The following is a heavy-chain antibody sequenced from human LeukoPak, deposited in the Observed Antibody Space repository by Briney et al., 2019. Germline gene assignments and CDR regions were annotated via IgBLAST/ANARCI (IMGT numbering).Heavy chain of an antibody. D-gene: IGHD3-9*01. CDR2: IYYSGST. Sequence: SQTLSLTCTVSGGSISSGDYYWSWIRQPPGKGLEWIGYIYYSGSTYYNPSLKSRVTISVDTSKNQFSLKLSSVTAADTAVYYCARDYADSDILTEGGWFGPWGQGTLVTVSS. CDR1: GGSISSGDYY. J-gene: IGHJ5*02. CDR3: ARDYADSDILTEGGWFGP. V-gene: IGHV4-30-4*01.